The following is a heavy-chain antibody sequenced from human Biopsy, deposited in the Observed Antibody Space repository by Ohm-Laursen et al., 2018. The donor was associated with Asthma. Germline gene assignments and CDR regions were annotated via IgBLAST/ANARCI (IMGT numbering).Heavy chain of an antibody. V-gene: IGHV1-24*01. CDR1: GYSLTDLS. D-gene: IGHD4-17*01. CDR3: ASDFPKDYVRYNFQF. J-gene: IGHJ4*02. Sequence: ASVKVSCKISGYSLTDLSMHWVRQAPGQVLEWMGGHDHEEGGTVNAWRFQGRVTMTEDTSTDTAYMELSSLSSDDTAVYYCASDFPKDYVRYNFQFWGQGTLVTVSS. CDR2: HDHEEGGT.